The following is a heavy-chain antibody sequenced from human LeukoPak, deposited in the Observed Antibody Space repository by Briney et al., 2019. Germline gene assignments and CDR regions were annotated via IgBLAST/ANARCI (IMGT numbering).Heavy chain of an antibody. Sequence: GGSLRLSCAASGFTFSSYWISWVRQAPGKGLEWVANIKQDGSEKSYVDSVEGRFSISRDNAKNSLYLQMNSRRAEDTAVYYCARARAVAVRDAFDIWGQGTMVTVSS. V-gene: IGHV3-7*01. D-gene: IGHD6-19*01. CDR2: IKQDGSEK. CDR1: GFTFSSYW. J-gene: IGHJ3*02. CDR3: ARARAVAVRDAFDI.